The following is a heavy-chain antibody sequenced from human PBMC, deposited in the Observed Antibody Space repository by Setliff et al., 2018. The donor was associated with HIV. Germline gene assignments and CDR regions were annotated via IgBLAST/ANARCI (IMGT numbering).Heavy chain of an antibody. CDR2: INHSGST. Sequence: SETLSLTCAVYGGPFSGYYWSWIRQPPGKGLEWLGEINHSGSTNYNPSLKSRVTISVDTSKNQFSLKLTSVTAADTAMYYCASFFVTTVTNQDYWGQGTLVTVSS. V-gene: IGHV4-34*01. CDR3: ASFFVTTVTNQDY. J-gene: IGHJ4*02. CDR1: GGPFSGYY. D-gene: IGHD4-17*01.